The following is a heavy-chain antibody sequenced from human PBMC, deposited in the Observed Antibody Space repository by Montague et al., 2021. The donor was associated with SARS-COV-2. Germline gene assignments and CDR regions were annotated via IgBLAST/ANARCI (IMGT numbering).Heavy chain of an antibody. CDR1: GFIFGDSL. CDR2: IKLDGSED. J-gene: IGHJ6*03. V-gene: IGHV3-7*01. Sequence: SLRLSCAASGFIFGDSLISLFHHAPEKLLELVANIKLDGSEDYYVSSVNGRFTVSKNNASNSLYLQMNIRTAEETAVYYCVRATLYMDVWGEGTTVAVSS. CDR3: VRATLYMDV.